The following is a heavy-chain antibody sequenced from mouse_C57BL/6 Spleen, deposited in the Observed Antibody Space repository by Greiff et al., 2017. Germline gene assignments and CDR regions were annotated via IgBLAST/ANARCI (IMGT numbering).Heavy chain of an antibody. CDR1: GYTFTSYW. D-gene: IGHD2-3*01. V-gene: IGHV1-7*01. J-gene: IGHJ4*01. CDR2: INPSSGYT. CDR3: TRSLYDYGAMDY. Sequence: QVQLQQSGAELVKPGASVTLSCKASGYTFTSYWMPWVKQRPGQGLEWIGYINPSSGYTKYNQKFKNKATMTEDKSSSTANMQLSSLTYEDSAVYYCTRSLYDYGAMDYWGQGTSVTVSS.